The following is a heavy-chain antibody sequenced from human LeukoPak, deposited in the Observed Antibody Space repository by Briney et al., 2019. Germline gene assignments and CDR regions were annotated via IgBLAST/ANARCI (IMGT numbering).Heavy chain of an antibody. CDR3: ASGGAITMVRGVITYFDY. J-gene: IGHJ4*02. D-gene: IGHD3-10*01. CDR2: XXXSGST. V-gene: IGHV4-34*01. Sequence: SETLSLTCAVYGGSFSGYYWSWIRQPXGKGXXXXXXXXXSGSTNYNPSLKSRVTISVDTSKNQFSLKLSSVTAADTAVYYCASGGAITMVRGVITYFDYWGQGTLVTVSS. CDR1: GGSFSGYY.